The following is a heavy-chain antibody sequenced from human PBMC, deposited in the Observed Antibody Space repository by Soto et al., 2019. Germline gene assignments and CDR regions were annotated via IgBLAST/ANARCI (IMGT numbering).Heavy chain of an antibody. CDR2: IYWDDDK. CDR1: AISLTTSGVG. V-gene: IGHV2-5*02. J-gene: IGHJ4*02. CDR3: AHTTSEFGD. Sequence: GTTLLTPTHSLAPTATSSAISLTTSGVGVGWMRQPPGKALEWLALIYWDDDKRYTPSLKSRLTSTKDTSKNQVVLTMTNMDPVDKATYYCAHTTSEFGDWGRGTLVTVSS.